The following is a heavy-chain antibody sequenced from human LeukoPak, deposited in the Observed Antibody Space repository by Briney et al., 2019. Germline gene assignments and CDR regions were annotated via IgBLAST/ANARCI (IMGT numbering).Heavy chain of an antibody. D-gene: IGHD5-18*01. CDR3: ARGGSDTAMAHDY. CDR2: INSDGSST. J-gene: IGHJ4*02. Sequence: GGSLRLSCAASVFTFSSYWMHWVRQAPGKGLVWVSHINSDGSSTNYADSVKGRFTISRDNAKNTLYLQMNSLRAEDTAVYFCARGGSDTAMAHDYWGQGTLVTVSS. CDR1: VFTFSSYW. V-gene: IGHV3-74*01.